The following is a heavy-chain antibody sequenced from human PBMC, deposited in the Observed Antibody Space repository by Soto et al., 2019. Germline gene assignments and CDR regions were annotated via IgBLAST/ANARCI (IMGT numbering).Heavy chain of an antibody. J-gene: IGHJ4*02. CDR2: IWYDGSKK. V-gene: IGHV3-33*01. CDR1: GFTFSSYG. CDR3: ARPYFHGGKDWFFDY. D-gene: IGHD3-9*01. Sequence: QLQLVESGGGVVHPGRSLRLSCAASGFTFSSYGMHWVRQAPGKGLEWVAIIWYDGSKKYYADSVKGRFTISRDNSKNTLCLQMNSLRADDTAVYYCARPYFHGGKDWFFDYWGQGTLVTVSS.